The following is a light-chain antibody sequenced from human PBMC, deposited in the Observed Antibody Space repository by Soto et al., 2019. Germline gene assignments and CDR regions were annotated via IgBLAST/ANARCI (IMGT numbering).Light chain of an antibody. V-gene: IGLV2-11*01. CDR3: QSYDSSLSAVV. Sequence: QSVLTQPRSVSGSPGQSVTISCTGTSTDVGVYNYVSWYQRHPGKAPKLLVYDVNKRPSGVPDRFSGSKSGTSAYLAITGLQGENEADYYCQSYDSSLSAVVFGGGTKLTVL. CDR2: DVN. J-gene: IGLJ2*01. CDR1: STDVGVYNY.